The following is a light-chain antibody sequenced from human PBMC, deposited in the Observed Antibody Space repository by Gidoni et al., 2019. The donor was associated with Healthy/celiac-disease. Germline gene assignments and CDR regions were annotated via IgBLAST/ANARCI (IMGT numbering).Light chain of an antibody. CDR1: QSISSW. V-gene: IGKV1-5*03. J-gene: IGKJ3*01. CDR3: QQYNTIQT. Sequence: DIQMTQSPSTLSASVGDRVTITCRASQSISSWLAWYQQKPGKAPKLLIYKASSLESGVPSRFSGSGSGTEFTLTISSLQPDEFATYYCQQYNTIQTFGPGTKMDIK. CDR2: KAS.